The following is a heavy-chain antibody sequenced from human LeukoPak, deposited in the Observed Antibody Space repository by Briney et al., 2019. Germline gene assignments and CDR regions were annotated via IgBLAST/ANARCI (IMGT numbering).Heavy chain of an antibody. J-gene: IGHJ4*02. Sequence: SETLSLTCAVYGGSFSGYYWSWIRQPPGKGLEWIGEINHSGSTNYNPSLKSRVTISVDTSKNQFSLKLSSVTAADTAVYYCARAGVVVAATHYWGQGTLVTVPS. CDR1: GGSFSGYY. CDR2: INHSGST. CDR3: ARAGVVVAATHY. D-gene: IGHD2-15*01. V-gene: IGHV4-34*01.